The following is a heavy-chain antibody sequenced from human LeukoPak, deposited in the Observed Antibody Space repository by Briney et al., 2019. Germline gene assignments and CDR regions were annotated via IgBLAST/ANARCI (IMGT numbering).Heavy chain of an antibody. CDR1: GFTFSSYA. Sequence: VGALRDSPAASGFTFSSYAMSWVRQAPGKGLGWVSAISGLGGSTFYADSVKGGVTISRENSKNTVYLQMTGPRVEDTAVYYCAKPYCSGGSCYSVWNYHFDNLGHGTLGTVSS. CDR3: AKPYCSGGSCYSVWNYHFDN. J-gene: IGHJ4*01. CDR2: ISGLGGST. D-gene: IGHD2-15*01. V-gene: IGHV3-23*01.